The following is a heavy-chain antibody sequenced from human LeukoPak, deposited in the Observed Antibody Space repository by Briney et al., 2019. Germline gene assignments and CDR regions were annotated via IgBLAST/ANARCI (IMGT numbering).Heavy chain of an antibody. D-gene: IGHD3-22*01. CDR1: GFTFSIYG. J-gene: IGHJ3*02. Sequence: PGGSLRLSCAASGFTFSIYGMHWVRQAPGKGLEWVAFIRFDGSNKYYADSVKGRFTISRDNSKNTLYLQMNSLRAEDTAVYYCAKTNDYYDSSGYYYDDDAFDIWGQGTMVTVSS. CDR2: IRFDGSNK. V-gene: IGHV3-30*02. CDR3: AKTNDYYDSSGYYYDDDAFDI.